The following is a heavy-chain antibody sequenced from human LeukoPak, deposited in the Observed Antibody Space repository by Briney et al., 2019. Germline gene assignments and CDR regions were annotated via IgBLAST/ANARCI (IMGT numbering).Heavy chain of an antibody. CDR1: GFIVTSNY. CDR2: INHSGST. CDR3: ARHRDYSSSSPTLFDP. D-gene: IGHD6-13*01. J-gene: IGHJ5*02. V-gene: IGHV4-34*01. Sequence: GSLRLSCAASGFIVTSNYISWVRQPPGKGLEWIGEINHSGSTNYNPSLKSRVTISVDTSKNQFSLNLTSVTAADTAVYYCARHRDYSSSSPTLFDPWGQGTLVTVSS.